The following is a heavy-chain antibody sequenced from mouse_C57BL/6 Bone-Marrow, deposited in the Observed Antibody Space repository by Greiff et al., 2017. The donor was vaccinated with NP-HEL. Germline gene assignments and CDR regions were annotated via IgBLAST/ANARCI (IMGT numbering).Heavy chain of an antibody. J-gene: IGHJ2*01. CDR1: GFTFTDYE. D-gene: IGHD1-3*01. CDR3: ARISVAPDY. Sequence: QVQLQQSGAELVRPGASVTLSCKASGFTFTDYEMHWVKQTPVHGLEWIGAIDPETGGTAYNQKFKGKATLTVDKSSSTAYMQLSSLTSEDSAVYYCARISVAPDYWGQGTTLTVSS. V-gene: IGHV1-15*01. CDR2: IDPETGGT.